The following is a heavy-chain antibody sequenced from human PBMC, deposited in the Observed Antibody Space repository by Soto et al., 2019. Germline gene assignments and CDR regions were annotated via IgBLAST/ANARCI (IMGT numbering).Heavy chain of an antibody. CDR3: GRAKSIATINFDT. D-gene: IGHD6-6*01. V-gene: IGHV4-59*01. J-gene: IGHJ4*02. CDR2: IYYSGRT. Sequence: SETLSLTCTVSGDSISTYYCSWIRAPPGEGLEWIGYIYYSGRTNYSPSLKSRVTISVDTSKNQVSLNLTSVTAADTALSLCGRAKSIATINFDTRGKEILV. CDR1: GDSISTYY.